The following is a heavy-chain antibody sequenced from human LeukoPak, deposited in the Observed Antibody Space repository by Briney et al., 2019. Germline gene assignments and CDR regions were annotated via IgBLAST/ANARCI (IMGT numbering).Heavy chain of an antibody. D-gene: IGHD1-1*01. J-gene: IGHJ4*02. V-gene: IGHV3-73*01. CDR1: GFTFSGSA. CDR2: IRSKTNSYAT. Sequence: GGSLRLSCAASGFTFSGSAIHWVRQASGKGLEWVDRIRSKTNSYATSYAAAVKDTFALSRDDSKNTAYLQMNSLKTEDTAVYYCTRYNVGFESWGQGTLVTVSS. CDR3: TRYNVGFES.